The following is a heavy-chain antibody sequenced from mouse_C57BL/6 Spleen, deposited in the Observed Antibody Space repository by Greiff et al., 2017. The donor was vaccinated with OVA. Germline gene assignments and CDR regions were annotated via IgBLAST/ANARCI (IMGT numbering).Heavy chain of an antibody. V-gene: IGHV1-26*01. CDR3: ARGWSPDYALDY. J-gene: IGHJ4*01. CDR2: INPDNGGT. Sequence: EVQLQQSGPELVKPGASVKISCKASGYTFTDYYMNWVKQSHGKSLEWIGDINPDNGGTSYNQKFKGKATLTVDKSSSTAYMELRSLTSEDSAVYYCARGWSPDYALDYWGQGTTVTVSS. CDR1: GYTFTDYY. D-gene: IGHD2-3*01.